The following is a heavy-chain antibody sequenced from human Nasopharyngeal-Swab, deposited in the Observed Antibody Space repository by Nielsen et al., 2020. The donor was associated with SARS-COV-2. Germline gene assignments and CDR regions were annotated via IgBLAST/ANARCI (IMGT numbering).Heavy chain of an antibody. J-gene: IGHJ4*02. V-gene: IGHV3-23*01. CDR3: AKDLGIAARPDGIDY. D-gene: IGHD6-6*01. Sequence: GESLKISCAASGFTFSSYAMSWVRQAPGKGPEWVSAISGSGGSTYYADSVKGRFTISRDNSKNTLYLQMNSLRAEDTAVYYCAKDLGIAARPDGIDYWGQGTLVTVSS. CDR1: GFTFSSYA. CDR2: ISGSGGST.